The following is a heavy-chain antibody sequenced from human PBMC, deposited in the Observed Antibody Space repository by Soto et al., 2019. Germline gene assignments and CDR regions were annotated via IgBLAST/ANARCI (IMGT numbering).Heavy chain of an antibody. CDR2: IFSNDEK. J-gene: IGHJ4*02. CDR1: GFSRSNARMG. D-gene: IGHD3-22*01. Sequence: QVTLKESGPVLVKPTETLTLTCTVSGFSRSNARMGVSWIRQPPGKAREWLAHIFSNDEKSYNTSLKSRLTSATNSSKSHVVLTMTNMDPVDTATYYCARIPVYYDDSSCYYWTMGFDYWGQGTLITVSS. V-gene: IGHV2-26*01. CDR3: ARIPVYYDDSSCYYWTMGFDY.